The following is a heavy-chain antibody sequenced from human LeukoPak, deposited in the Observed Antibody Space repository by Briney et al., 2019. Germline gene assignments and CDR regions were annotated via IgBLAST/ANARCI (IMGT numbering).Heavy chain of an antibody. D-gene: IGHD3-10*01. CDR3: AKETWFGAPTFDY. J-gene: IGHJ4*02. V-gene: IGHV3-43*01. CDR2: INWNGGST. CDR1: GFTFDDHS. Sequence: GGSLRLSCAASGFTFDDHSMHWVRQAPGKGLEWGSLINWNGGSTYYADSVKGRFTISRDNSKNSLYLQMNSLRTEDTALYYCAKETWFGAPTFDYWGQGTLVTVSS.